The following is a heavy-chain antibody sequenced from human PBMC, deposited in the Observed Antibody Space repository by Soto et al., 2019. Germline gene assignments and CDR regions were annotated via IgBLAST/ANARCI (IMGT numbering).Heavy chain of an antibody. V-gene: IGHV1-69*13. CDR1: GGTFSSYA. J-gene: IGHJ4*02. Sequence: SVKVSCKASGGTFSSYAISWVRQAPGQGLEWMGGIIPIFGTANYAQKFQGRVTITADESTSTAYMELSSLRSEDTAVYYCARGESFQLLAHYWGQGTLVTVSS. CDR3: ARGESFQLLAHY. D-gene: IGHD3-3*01. CDR2: IIPIFGTA.